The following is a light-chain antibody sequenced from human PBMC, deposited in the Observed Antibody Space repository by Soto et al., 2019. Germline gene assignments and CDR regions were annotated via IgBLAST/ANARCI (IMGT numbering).Light chain of an antibody. CDR1: SSNVGGNP. CDR3: ESWDESMNGHV. CDR2: SNT. V-gene: IGLV1-44*01. Sequence: SVVTQPRSSSVTPFQSVSVCCSGMSSNVGGNPVNLYQHVPTTAPKLLIYSNTQLPSGVPDRFSGSKSGTSASLAISGIQSEDEADYYCESWDESMNGHVLGTGTX. J-gene: IGLJ1*01.